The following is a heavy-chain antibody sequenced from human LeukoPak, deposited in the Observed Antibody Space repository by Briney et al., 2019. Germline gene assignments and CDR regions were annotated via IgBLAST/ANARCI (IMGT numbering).Heavy chain of an antibody. Sequence: GGSLRLSCTASGFTFGDYAMSWVRQAPGKGLEWVGFIRSKAYGGTTGYAASVKGRFTISRDDSKSIAYLHTNSLKTEDTAVYYCPRHHADYGNYVSRSFDYWGQGTLVTVSS. CDR1: GFTFGDYA. V-gene: IGHV3-49*04. J-gene: IGHJ4*02. CDR2: IRSKAYGGTT. CDR3: PRHHADYGNYVSRSFDY. D-gene: IGHD4-11*01.